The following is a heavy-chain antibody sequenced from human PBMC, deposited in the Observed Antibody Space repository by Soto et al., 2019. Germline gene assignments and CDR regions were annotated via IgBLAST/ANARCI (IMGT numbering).Heavy chain of an antibody. CDR1: GFTVSSKY. D-gene: IGHD6-19*01. Sequence: EVQLVESGGGLVQPGGSLRLSCAASGFTVSSKYMSWVRQAPGKGLEWVSVIYSGGSTHYADSVKGRFTISRDNSKNTLHLQMNSLRAEDTAVYYCASLAVTGTSYYYYYGMDVWGQGTTVTVSS. V-gene: IGHV3-66*01. CDR3: ASLAVTGTSYYYYYGMDV. CDR2: IYSGGST. J-gene: IGHJ6*02.